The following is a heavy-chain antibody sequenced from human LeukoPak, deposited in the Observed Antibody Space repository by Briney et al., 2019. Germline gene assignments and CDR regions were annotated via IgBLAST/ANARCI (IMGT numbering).Heavy chain of an antibody. CDR3: ARDQRLTALFGINYYYYGMDV. CDR1: GYTFTSYG. J-gene: IGHJ6*02. D-gene: IGHD3-3*01. CDR2: ISAYNGNT. V-gene: IGHV1-18*01. Sequence: ASVKVSCKASGYTFTSYGISWVRQAPGQGLEWMGWISAYNGNTNYAQKLQGRVTMTTDTSTSTAYMELRSLRSDDTAVYYCARDQRLTALFGINYYYYGMDVWGQGATVTVSS.